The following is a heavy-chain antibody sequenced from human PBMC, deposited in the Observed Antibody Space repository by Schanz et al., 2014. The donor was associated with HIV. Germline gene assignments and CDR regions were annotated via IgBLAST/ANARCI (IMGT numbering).Heavy chain of an antibody. Sequence: VQVVESGGGLVQPGGSLRLSCTTSGFIFSDHFMGWVRQAPGKGLEWVARSRVKSDSYATEYAASVTGRFTISRDDSKSIAYLQLNSLRVEDTAIYYCTRVITRWFGEARYASDVWGQGTTVTVSS. CDR1: GFIFSDHF. J-gene: IGHJ6*02. CDR2: SRVKSDSYAT. CDR3: TRVITRWFGEARYASDV. D-gene: IGHD3-10*01. V-gene: IGHV3-72*01.